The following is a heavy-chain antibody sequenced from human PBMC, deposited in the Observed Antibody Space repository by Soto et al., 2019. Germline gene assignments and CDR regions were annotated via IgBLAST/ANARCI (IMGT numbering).Heavy chain of an antibody. D-gene: IGHD3-3*01. Sequence: QVQLQESGPGLVKPSQTLSLTCTVSGGSISSGGYYWSWVRQHPGKGLEGVGSIYYRGSTSYNPSLQSRVTISVDTSKNQFSLKLSSVTAADTAVYYCARGRDDFWSGYYMDYWGQGTLVTVSS. V-gene: IGHV4-31*03. CDR2: IYYRGST. J-gene: IGHJ4*02. CDR1: GGSISSGGYY. CDR3: ARGRDDFWSGYYMDY.